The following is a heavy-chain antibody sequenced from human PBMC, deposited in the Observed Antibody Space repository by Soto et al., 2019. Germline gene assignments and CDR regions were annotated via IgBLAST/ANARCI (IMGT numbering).Heavy chain of an antibody. CDR3: AKGGYSSGWYGRGFDY. D-gene: IGHD6-19*01. CDR2: ISGSGGST. J-gene: IGHJ4*02. CDR1: GFNFSSYA. Sequence: EVQLLESGGGLVQPGGSLRLSCAAYGFNFSSYAMSWVRQAPGKGLEWVSAISGSGGSTYYADSVKGRLTISRDNSKNTLYLQMNSLRAEDTAVYYCAKGGYSSGWYGRGFDYWGQGTLVTVSS. V-gene: IGHV3-23*01.